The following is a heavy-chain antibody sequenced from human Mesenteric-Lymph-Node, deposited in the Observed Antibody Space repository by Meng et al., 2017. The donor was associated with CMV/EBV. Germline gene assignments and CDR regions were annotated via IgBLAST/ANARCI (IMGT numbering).Heavy chain of an antibody. CDR1: GYTFTSNW. Sequence: GESLKISCKGSGYTFTSNWIGWVRQMPGKGLEWMGSIYPGDSDTRYNPSFQGQVTMSADESISTAYLQWSSLKASDTATYFCARLDSRSWGSWGQGTLVTVSS. CDR2: IYPGDSDT. J-gene: IGHJ5*02. V-gene: IGHV5-51*01. D-gene: IGHD6-13*01. CDR3: ARLDSRSWGS.